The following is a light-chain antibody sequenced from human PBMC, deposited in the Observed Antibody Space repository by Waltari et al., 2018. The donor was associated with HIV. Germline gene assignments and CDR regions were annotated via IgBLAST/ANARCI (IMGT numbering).Light chain of an antibody. J-gene: IGLJ1*01. CDR1: ASDIGRFNY. V-gene: IGLV2-14*03. Sequence: QSALSQPASVSASPGQSVAISCSGSASDIGRFNYASWYQQHPDRAPTLILFDVNNRPSGISDRFSGSKSGTTASLTISTVRTDDEADYYCASYTVNSTGVFGTGTKLSVL. CDR2: DVN. CDR3: ASYTVNSTGV.